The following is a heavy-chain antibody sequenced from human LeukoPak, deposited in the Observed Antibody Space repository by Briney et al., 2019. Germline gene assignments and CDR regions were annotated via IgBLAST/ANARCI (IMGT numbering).Heavy chain of an antibody. Sequence: GGSLRLSCAASGFTFSSYEMNWVRQAPGKGLEWVSSISSSSSYIYYADSVKGRFTISRDNAKNSLYLQMNSLGAEDTAVYYCARDRVFADGYSRFDLWGRGTLVTVSS. V-gene: IGHV3-21*01. CDR2: ISSSSSYI. CDR1: GFTFSSYE. CDR3: ARDRVFADGYSRFDL. D-gene: IGHD5-24*01. J-gene: IGHJ2*01.